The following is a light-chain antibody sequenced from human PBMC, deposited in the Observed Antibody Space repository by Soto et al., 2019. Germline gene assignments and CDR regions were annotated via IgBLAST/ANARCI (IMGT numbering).Light chain of an antibody. CDR2: WAS. J-gene: IGKJ4*01. V-gene: IGKV4-1*01. CDR3: QQYYGSPLT. Sequence: DIVMTQSPDSLAVSLGARATINCKSSQSVLSSSNNKNYLAWYQQKPGQPPNLLLYWASTRESGVPDRFSGSGSGTDFTLTISSLQAEDVAVYYCQQYYGSPLTFGGGTKVEIK. CDR1: QSVLSSSNNKNY.